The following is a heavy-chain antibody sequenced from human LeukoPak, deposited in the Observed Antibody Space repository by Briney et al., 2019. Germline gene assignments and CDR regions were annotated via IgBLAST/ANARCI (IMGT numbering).Heavy chain of an antibody. Sequence: PGGSLRLSCAASGFTFSSYAMSWVRQAPGKGLEWVSAISGSGGSTYYADSVKGRFTISRDNSKNTLYLQMNSLRAEDTAVYYCATSHIVVVPAASDYWGQGTLVTVSS. J-gene: IGHJ4*02. D-gene: IGHD2-2*01. CDR2: ISGSGGST. CDR3: ATSHIVVVPAASDY. V-gene: IGHV3-23*01. CDR1: GFTFSSYA.